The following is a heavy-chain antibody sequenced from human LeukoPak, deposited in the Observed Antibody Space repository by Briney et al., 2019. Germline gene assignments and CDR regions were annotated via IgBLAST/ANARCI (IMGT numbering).Heavy chain of an antibody. D-gene: IGHD2-2*01. CDR3: ARGVVPAAIPSFFDY. CDR1: GGTFSSYA. V-gene: IGHV1-69*13. Sequence: SVKVSCKASGGTFSSYAISWVRQAPGQGLEWMGGIIPIFGTANYAQKFQGRVTITADESTSTAYMELSSLRSEDTAVYYCARGVVPAAIPSFFDYWGQGTLVTVSS. CDR2: IIPIFGTA. J-gene: IGHJ4*02.